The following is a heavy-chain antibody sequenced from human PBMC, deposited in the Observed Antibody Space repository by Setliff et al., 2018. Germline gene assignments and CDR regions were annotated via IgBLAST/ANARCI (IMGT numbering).Heavy chain of an antibody. CDR2: INPGGGSS. V-gene: IGHV1-46*01. Sequence: ASVKVSCKASGYSLITHYMHWVRQAPGQGLEWMGLINPGGGSSTYAQKFQGRVSLTRDTSTSTVYMEVDNLGSEDTALYFCARAGQASAGRKGVSDYWGQGTLVTVSS. J-gene: IGHJ4*02. CDR3: ARAGQASAGRKGVSDY. CDR1: GYSLITHY. D-gene: IGHD3-10*01.